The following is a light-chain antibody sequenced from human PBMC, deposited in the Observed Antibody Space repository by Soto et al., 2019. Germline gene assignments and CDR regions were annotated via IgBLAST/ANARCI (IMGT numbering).Light chain of an antibody. CDR1: SSDVGGYNY. V-gene: IGLV2-8*01. Sequence: QSALTQPPSASGSPGQSVIISCTGTSSDVGGYNYVSWYQQHPGKAPKLMIYEVTKRPSGVPDRFSGSKSGNTASLTVSGLQAEDEADYFCSSFAGTIFYVFGTGTKLTVL. CDR2: EVT. CDR3: SSFAGTIFYV. J-gene: IGLJ1*01.